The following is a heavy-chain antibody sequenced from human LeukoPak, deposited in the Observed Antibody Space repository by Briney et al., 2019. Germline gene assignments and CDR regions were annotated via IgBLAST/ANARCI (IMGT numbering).Heavy chain of an antibody. D-gene: IGHD6-13*01. CDR1: GVSFSGYY. CDR2: INHSGST. J-gene: IGHJ4*02. Sequence: SETLSLTCAVYGVSFSGYYWSWLRQPPGKGLEWIGEINHSGSTNYNPSLKSRVTISVDTSKNQFSLKLSSVTAADTAVYYCARGKIKAAAGTFLYWGQGTLVTVSS. CDR3: ARGKIKAAAGTFLY. V-gene: IGHV4-34*01.